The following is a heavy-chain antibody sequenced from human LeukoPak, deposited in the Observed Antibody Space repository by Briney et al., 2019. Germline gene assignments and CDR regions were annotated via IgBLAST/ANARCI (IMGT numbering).Heavy chain of an antibody. Sequence: SETLSLTCTVSGGSISISSYYWGWIRQPPGKGLEWIGSIYYSGSTYYNPSLKSRVTISVDTSKNQFSLKLSSVTAADTAVYYCARAALRSPLTYFDYWGQGTLVTVSS. D-gene: IGHD5-12*01. J-gene: IGHJ4*02. V-gene: IGHV4-39*07. CDR2: IYYSGST. CDR1: GGSISISSYY. CDR3: ARAALRSPLTYFDY.